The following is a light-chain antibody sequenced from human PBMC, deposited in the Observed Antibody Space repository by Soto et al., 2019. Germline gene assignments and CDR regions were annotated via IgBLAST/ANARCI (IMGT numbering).Light chain of an antibody. CDR1: SSDVGGYNY. V-gene: IGLV2-14*01. Sequence: QSVLTQPASVSGSPGQSITISCTGTSSDVGGYNYVSWYQQHPGKAPKLMICDVSNRPSGVSNRFSGSKSGNTASLTISGLQAEDEADYYCSSYTSSSPAIVFGTGTKVTVL. CDR2: DVS. CDR3: SSYTSSSPAIV. J-gene: IGLJ1*01.